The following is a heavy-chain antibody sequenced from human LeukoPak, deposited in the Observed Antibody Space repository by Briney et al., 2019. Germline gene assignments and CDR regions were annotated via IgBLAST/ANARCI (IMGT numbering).Heavy chain of an antibody. CDR2: ISAYNGNT. V-gene: IGHV1-18*01. CDR3: ARDGAVAGTRRLYYYYYMDV. D-gene: IGHD6-19*01. CDR1: GYTFTSYD. J-gene: IGHJ6*03. Sequence: ASVKVSCKASGYTFTSYDINWVRQATGQGLEWMGWISAYNGNTNYAQKLQGRVTMTTDTSTSTAYMELRSLRSDDTAVYYCARDGAVAGTRRLYYYYYMDVWGKGTTVTISS.